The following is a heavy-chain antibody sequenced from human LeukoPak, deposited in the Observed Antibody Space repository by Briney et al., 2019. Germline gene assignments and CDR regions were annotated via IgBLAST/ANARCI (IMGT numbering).Heavy chain of an antibody. D-gene: IGHD1-14*01. CDR2: IHPGDSNI. Sequence: GESLKISCQGSGYRFNNYWIGWVRQTPEKGLERMGIIHPGDSNIRYSPSFQGQVTISADKSISTAYLQWSSLKASDSAMYYCGRQTPDQYAMDVWGQGTTVIVSS. J-gene: IGHJ6*02. V-gene: IGHV5-51*01. CDR1: GYRFNNYW. CDR3: GRQTPDQYAMDV.